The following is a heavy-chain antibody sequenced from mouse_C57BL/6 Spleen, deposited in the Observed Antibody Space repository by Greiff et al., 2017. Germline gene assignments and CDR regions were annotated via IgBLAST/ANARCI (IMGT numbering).Heavy chain of an antibody. V-gene: IGHV1-18*01. Sequence: EVQLQQSGPELVKPGASVKIPCKASGYTFTDYNMAWVKQSHGKSLEWIGDINPNNGGTIYNQKFKGKATLTVDKSSSTAYMELRSLTSEDTAVYYCARTYYSNYVGFAYWGQGTLVTVSA. J-gene: IGHJ3*01. CDR2: INPNNGGT. CDR1: GYTFTDYN. D-gene: IGHD2-5*01. CDR3: ARTYYSNYVGFAY.